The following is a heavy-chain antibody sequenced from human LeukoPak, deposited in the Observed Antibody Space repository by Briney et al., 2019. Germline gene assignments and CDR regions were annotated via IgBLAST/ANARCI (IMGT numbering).Heavy chain of an antibody. D-gene: IGHD3-10*01. CDR2: IYHSGNT. V-gene: IGHV4-4*02. Sequence: SGTLSRTCAVSGGSISSSNWWSWVRQPPGKGLEWIGEIYHSGNTNYNPSLKSRVTISVDKSKNQFSLQLSSVTVADTAVYYCARSMGYYGSGSYSPFDYWGQGTLVTVSS. J-gene: IGHJ4*02. CDR1: GGSISSSNW. CDR3: ARSMGYYGSGSYSPFDY.